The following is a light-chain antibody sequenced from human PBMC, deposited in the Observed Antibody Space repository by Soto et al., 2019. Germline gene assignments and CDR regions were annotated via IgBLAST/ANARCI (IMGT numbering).Light chain of an antibody. Sequence: IQMTLSPCSLAASVGDRVTITWRASRYIRTALSWYQHRPGQAPKVLICVASSLQSGVPSRFSGSGYGTDFTLTISSLQPEDFAVYYCQQYGSSPPITFGQGTRLETK. V-gene: IGKV1-6*01. CDR1: RYIRTA. CDR3: QQYGSSPPIT. CDR2: VAS. J-gene: IGKJ5*01.